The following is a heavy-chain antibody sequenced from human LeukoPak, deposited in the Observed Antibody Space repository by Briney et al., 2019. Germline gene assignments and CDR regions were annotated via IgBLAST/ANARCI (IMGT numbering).Heavy chain of an antibody. CDR3: AKDDSYGGNSNFDY. D-gene: IGHD4-23*01. Sequence: GGSLRLSCAVSGLTFTSSWMDWVRQAPGKGLEWVSGISWNSGSIDYADSVKGRFTISRDNAKNSLYLQMNSLRAEDTALYYCAKDDSYGGNSNFDYWGQGTLVTVSS. J-gene: IGHJ4*02. CDR2: ISWNSGSI. CDR1: GLTFTSSW. V-gene: IGHV3-9*01.